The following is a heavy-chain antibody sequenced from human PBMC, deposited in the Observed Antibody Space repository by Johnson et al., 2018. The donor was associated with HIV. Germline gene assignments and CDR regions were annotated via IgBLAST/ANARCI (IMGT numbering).Heavy chain of an antibody. Sequence: QVQLVESGGGLIQPGGSLRLSCAASGFTVSSNYMSWVRQAPGKGLEWVAVISYDGSNKYYADFVKGRFIISRDNSKNTLYLQMNSLRVEDTAVYYCAKDRYDYNFWSGLAAEDAFDIWGQGTMVTVSS. J-gene: IGHJ3*02. V-gene: IGHV3-30*18. CDR3: AKDRYDYNFWSGLAAEDAFDI. CDR1: GFTVSSNY. CDR2: ISYDGSNK. D-gene: IGHD3-3*01.